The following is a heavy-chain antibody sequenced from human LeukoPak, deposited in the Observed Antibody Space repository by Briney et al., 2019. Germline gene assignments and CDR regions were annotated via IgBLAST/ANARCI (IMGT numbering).Heavy chain of an antibody. CDR3: ARQAVAGTSYYFDY. CDR2: IYHSGST. V-gene: IGHV4-4*02. D-gene: IGHD6-19*01. Sequence: SETLSLTCAVSGGSISSSNWWSWVRQPPGQGLEWIGEIYHSGSTNYNPSLKSRVTISVDKSKNQFSLKLSSVTAADTAVYYCARQAVAGTSYYFDYWGQGTLVTVSS. J-gene: IGHJ4*02. CDR1: GGSISSSNW.